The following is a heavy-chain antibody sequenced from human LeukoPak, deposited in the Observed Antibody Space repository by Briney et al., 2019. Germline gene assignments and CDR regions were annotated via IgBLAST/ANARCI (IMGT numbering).Heavy chain of an antibody. Sequence: GGSLRLSCAASGFTFSNAWMNWVRQAPGKGLEWVARVKSKAVGETTGYAAPVKGRFSISRDDSRDMVYLQMNSLETEDTAVYYCATCNGDCYFNFWGQGTLVTVSS. CDR3: ATCNGDCYFNF. J-gene: IGHJ4*02. CDR1: GFTFSNAW. CDR2: VKSKAVGETT. V-gene: IGHV3-15*01. D-gene: IGHD2-21*02.